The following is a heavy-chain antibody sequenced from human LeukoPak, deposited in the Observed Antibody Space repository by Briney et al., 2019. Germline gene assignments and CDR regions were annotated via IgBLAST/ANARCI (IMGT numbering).Heavy chain of an antibody. Sequence: PSETLSLTCTVSGGSISSSSYYWGWIRQPPGKGLEWIGSIYYSGSTYYNPSLKSRVTISVDTSKNQFSLKLSSVTAADTAVYYCARQSYYDFWSGGMYYFDYWGQGTLVTVSS. CDR2: IYYSGST. V-gene: IGHV4-39*01. CDR3: ARQSYYDFWSGGMYYFDY. D-gene: IGHD3-3*01. J-gene: IGHJ4*02. CDR1: GGSISSSSYY.